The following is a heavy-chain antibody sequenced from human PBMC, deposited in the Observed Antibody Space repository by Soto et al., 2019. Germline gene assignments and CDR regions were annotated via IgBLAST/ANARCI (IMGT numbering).Heavy chain of an antibody. J-gene: IGHJ5*02. CDR1: GGSISSSSYY. V-gene: IGHV4-39*01. CDR3: ARHPGVGIAVAGGWFDP. CDR2: IYYSGST. Sequence: SETLSLTCTVSGGSISSSSYYWGWIRQPPGKGLEWIGTIYYSGSTYYNPSLKSRVTISVDTSKNQFSLKLSSVTAADTAMFYCARHPGVGIAVAGGWFDPWGQGTLVTVSS. D-gene: IGHD6-19*01.